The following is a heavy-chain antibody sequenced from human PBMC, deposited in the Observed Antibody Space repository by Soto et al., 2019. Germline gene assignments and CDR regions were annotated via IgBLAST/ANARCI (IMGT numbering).Heavy chain of an antibody. CDR2: ISAHNGNT. CDR1: GYAFTTYG. J-gene: IGHJ4*02. Sequence: QVHLVQSGAEVKKPGASVKVSCQGSGYAFTTYGITWVRQAPGQGLEWMGWISAHNGNTNYAQKLQGRVTVTRDTSTSTAYMELRSLRSDDTALYYGARGRYGDYWGQGALVTVSS. V-gene: IGHV1-18*01. CDR3: ARGRYGDY. D-gene: IGHD1-1*01.